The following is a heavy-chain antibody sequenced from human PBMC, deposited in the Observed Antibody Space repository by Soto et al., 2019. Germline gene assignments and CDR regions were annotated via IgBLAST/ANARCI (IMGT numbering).Heavy chain of an antibody. Sequence: EVQLVESGGGLVKPGGSLRLSCAASGFTFSNAWMNWVRQAPGKGLEWVGRIKSKTDGGTTDYAAPVKGRFTISRDDSKNTLYLQMNSLKTEDTAVYYCTTSLYDYVWGSYRYTMEDWGQGTLVTVSS. CDR2: IKSKTDGGTT. D-gene: IGHD3-16*02. V-gene: IGHV3-15*07. CDR3: TTSLYDYVWGSYRYTMED. CDR1: GFTFSNAW. J-gene: IGHJ4*02.